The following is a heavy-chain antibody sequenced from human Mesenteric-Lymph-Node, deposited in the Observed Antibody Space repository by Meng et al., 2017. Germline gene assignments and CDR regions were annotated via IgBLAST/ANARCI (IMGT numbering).Heavy chain of an antibody. D-gene: IGHD2-8*02. CDR1: GFTLSSYE. V-gene: IGHV3-66*02. CDR2: IDSGGTT. J-gene: IGHJ4*02. Sequence: GESLKISCVASGFTLSSYEMNWVRQAPGKGLEWVSVIDSGGTTYYADSVKGRFTISRDNSRNTLYPQMNSLRPEDTALYYCARDGYVRYWYFWWGQGTLVTVSS. CDR3: ARDGYVRYWYFW.